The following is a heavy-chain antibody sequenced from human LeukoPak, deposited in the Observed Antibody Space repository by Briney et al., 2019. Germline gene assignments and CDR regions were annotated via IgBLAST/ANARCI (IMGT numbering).Heavy chain of an antibody. CDR3: ARAQQWLVPYFDY. D-gene: IGHD6-19*01. Sequence: PSETLSLTCAVYGGSFRGYYWSWIRQPPGKGLEWIGEINHSGSTNYNPSLKSRVTISVDTSKNQFSLKLSSVSAADTAVYYCARAQQWLVPYFDYWGQGTLVTVSS. J-gene: IGHJ4*02. CDR1: GGSFRGYY. CDR2: INHSGST. V-gene: IGHV4-34*01.